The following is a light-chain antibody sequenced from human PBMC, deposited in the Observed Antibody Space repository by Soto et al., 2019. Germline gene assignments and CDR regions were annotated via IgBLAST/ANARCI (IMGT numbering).Light chain of an antibody. Sequence: IVLTQSPGTLSLSPGETATLSCRASESLSPHSIAWYQQKPGQAPRLLIYGPSGRATGIPDRISGSGSGTDFTLTISSLEPEDFAVYYCQQRSNWWTFGQGTKVDIK. CDR3: QQRSNWWT. J-gene: IGKJ1*01. CDR2: GPS. CDR1: ESLSPHS. V-gene: IGKV3D-20*02.